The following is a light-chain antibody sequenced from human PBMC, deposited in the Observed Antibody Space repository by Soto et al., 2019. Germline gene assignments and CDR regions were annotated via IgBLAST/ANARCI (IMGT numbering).Light chain of an antibody. CDR3: QKYNSALT. CDR1: QSFSTW. V-gene: IGKV1-27*01. Sequence: DIQMTQSPSTLSASVGDRVTITCRASQSFSTWLAWYQQTPGKVPKLLIYTASTLQSGVPSRFSGSGSGTDFTLTISSLQPEDVATYYCQKYNSALTFGQGTRLEIK. CDR2: TAS. J-gene: IGKJ5*01.